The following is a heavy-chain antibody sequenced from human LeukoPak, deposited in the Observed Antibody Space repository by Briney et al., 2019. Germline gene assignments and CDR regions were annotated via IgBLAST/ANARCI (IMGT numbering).Heavy chain of an antibody. D-gene: IGHD2-15*01. CDR3: ARLSRGYCSGGSCYRFDY. CDR2: IYYSGST. Sequence: SETLSLTCTVSGGSISSYYWSWLRQPPGKGLEWIGYIYYSGSTNYNPSLKSRVTISVDTSKNQFSLKLSSVTAADTAVYYCARLSRGYCSGGSCYRFDYWGQGTLVTVSS. J-gene: IGHJ4*02. CDR1: GGSISSYY. V-gene: IGHV4-59*08.